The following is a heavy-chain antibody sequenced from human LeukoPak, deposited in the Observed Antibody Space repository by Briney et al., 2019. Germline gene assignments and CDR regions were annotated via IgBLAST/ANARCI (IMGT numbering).Heavy chain of an antibody. Sequence: SETLSLTCAVYGGSLNGHYWSWIRQPPGKGLEWIGRIYTSGSTNYNPSLKSRVTMSVDTSKNQFSLKLSSVTAADTAVYYCARDTGLRFLGRFDPWGQGTLVTVSS. V-gene: IGHV4-4*07. CDR3: ARDTGLRFLGRFDP. J-gene: IGHJ5*02. CDR1: GGSLNGHY. CDR2: IYTSGST. D-gene: IGHD3-3*01.